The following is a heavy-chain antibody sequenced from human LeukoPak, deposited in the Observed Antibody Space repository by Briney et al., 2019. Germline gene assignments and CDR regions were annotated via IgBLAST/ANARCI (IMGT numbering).Heavy chain of an antibody. Sequence: ASVKVSCKASGYTFTGYYMHWVRQAPGQGLEWMGWINPNSGGTNYAQKFQGWVTVTRDTSISTAYMELSRLRSDDTAVYYCARENWATYGDYDYWGQGTLVTVSS. D-gene: IGHD4-17*01. CDR2: INPNSGGT. V-gene: IGHV1-2*04. CDR3: ARENWATYGDYDY. CDR1: GYTFTGYY. J-gene: IGHJ4*02.